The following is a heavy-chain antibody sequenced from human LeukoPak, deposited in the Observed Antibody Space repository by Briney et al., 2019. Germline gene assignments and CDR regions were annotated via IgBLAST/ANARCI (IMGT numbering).Heavy chain of an antibody. CDR3: VGAVSNAFDF. V-gene: IGHV3-7*01. D-gene: IGHD5/OR15-5a*01. Sequence: GGSLRLSCAASGFTFSNYNMNWVRQAPGKGLEWVANIKEDGSEEYYVDSVKGRFTISRDNAKNSLFLQMTSLRAEDTAVYYCVGAVSNAFDFWGQGTMVTVSS. J-gene: IGHJ3*01. CDR2: IKEDGSEE. CDR1: GFTFSNYN.